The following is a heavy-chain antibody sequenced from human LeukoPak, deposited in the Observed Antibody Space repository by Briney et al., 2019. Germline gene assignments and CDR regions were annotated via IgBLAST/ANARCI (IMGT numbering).Heavy chain of an antibody. CDR2: ISYDGSNK. Sequence: PGRSLRLSCAASGFTFSSYGVHWVRQAPGKGLEWVAVISYDGSNKYYADSVKGRFTISRDNSKNTLYLQMNSLRAEDTAVYYCAKGRLPGDFDYWGQGTLVTVSS. V-gene: IGHV3-30*18. CDR1: GFTFSSYG. D-gene: IGHD4-11*01. J-gene: IGHJ4*02. CDR3: AKGRLPGDFDY.